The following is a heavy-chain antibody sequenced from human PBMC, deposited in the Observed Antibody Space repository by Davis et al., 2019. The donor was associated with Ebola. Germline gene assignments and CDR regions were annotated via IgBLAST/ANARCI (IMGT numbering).Heavy chain of an antibody. CDR3: ARVGSGGNFDY. Sequence: SETLSLTCAVSGGSISSSNWWSWVRQPPGKGLEWIGEINHSGSTNYNPSLKSRVTISVDTSKNQFSLKLSSVTAADTAVYYCARVGSGGNFDYWGQGTLVTVSS. D-gene: IGHD6-19*01. J-gene: IGHJ4*02. CDR2: INHSGST. V-gene: IGHV4-4*02. CDR1: GGSISSSNW.